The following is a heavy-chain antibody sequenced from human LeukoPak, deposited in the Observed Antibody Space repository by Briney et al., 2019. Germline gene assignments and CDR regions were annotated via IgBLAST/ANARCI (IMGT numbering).Heavy chain of an antibody. CDR2: INTDGSST. J-gene: IGHJ4*02. Sequence: GGSLRLSCAASGFTFSSYWMHWVRQAPGKGLVWVSRINTDGSSTSYADSVKGRFTISRDNAKNTLYLQVNSLRAEDTAVYYCARDIGLIGVVIYWGQGTLVTVSS. CDR1: GFTFSSYW. D-gene: IGHD3-3*01. V-gene: IGHV3-74*01. CDR3: ARDIGLIGVVIY.